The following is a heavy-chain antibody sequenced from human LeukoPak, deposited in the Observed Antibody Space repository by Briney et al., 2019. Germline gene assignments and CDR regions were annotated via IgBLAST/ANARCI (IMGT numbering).Heavy chain of an antibody. CDR3: ARDQEGFDY. J-gene: IGHJ4*02. V-gene: IGHV1-46*01. CDR2: IYPRDGST. Sequence: ASVKVSCKASGYTFTSNYIHWVRQAPGQGLEWMGMIYPRDGSTSYAQKFQGRVTVTRDTSTTTVHMELSGLRSEDTAVYYCARDQEGFDYWGQGTLVTVSS. CDR1: GYTFTSNY.